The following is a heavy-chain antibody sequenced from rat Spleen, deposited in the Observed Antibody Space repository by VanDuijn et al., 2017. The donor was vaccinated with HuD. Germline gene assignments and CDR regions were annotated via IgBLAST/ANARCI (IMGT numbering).Heavy chain of an antibody. D-gene: IGHD1-12*01. J-gene: IGHJ2*01. CDR2: MWSGGST. V-gene: IGHV2S63*01. CDR3: VRANRESYAHFDY. Sequence: EVQLKESGPGLVQPSQTLSLTCTVSGFSLTDYSVHWVRQPPGKGLEWMGVMWSGGSTAYNSALKSRLSISRDTSKSQVFLKMNRLQTEDTATYYCVRANRESYAHFDYWGQGVVVTVSS. CDR1: GFSLTDYS.